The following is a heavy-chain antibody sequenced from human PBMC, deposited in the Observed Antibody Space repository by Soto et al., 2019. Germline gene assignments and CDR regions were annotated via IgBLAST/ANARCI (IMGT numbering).Heavy chain of an antibody. D-gene: IGHD5-12*01. CDR2: ISGSGGST. V-gene: IGHV3-23*01. CDR1: GFTFNSYA. J-gene: IGHJ4*02. Sequence: GGSLRLSCAASGFTFNSYAMSWVRQSPGKGLEWVSAISGSGGSTYYADSVKGRFTISRDNSKNTLYLQMNSLRAEDTAVYYCAKVMGYSGYDSEFDYWGQGTLVTVFS. CDR3: AKVMGYSGYDSEFDY.